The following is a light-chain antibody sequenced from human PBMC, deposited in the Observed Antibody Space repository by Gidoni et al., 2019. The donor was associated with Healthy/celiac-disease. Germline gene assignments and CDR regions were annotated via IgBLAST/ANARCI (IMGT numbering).Light chain of an antibody. Sequence: IAMTQSPATLSLSPGERATLPCRASQSVSSNLAWYQQKTGQATRRLIYRASTRDTGIPARLSGSGSGTEFTITISSLQYEDYAVYHCQQYNNWPMYTFGQRPKLEI. CDR2: RAS. V-gene: IGKV3-15*01. CDR3: QQYNNWPMYT. J-gene: IGKJ2*01. CDR1: QSVSSN.